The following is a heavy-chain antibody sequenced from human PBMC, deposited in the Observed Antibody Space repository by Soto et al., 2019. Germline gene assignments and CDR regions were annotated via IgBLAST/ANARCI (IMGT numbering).Heavy chain of an antibody. V-gene: IGHV1-8*01. CDR2: MNPNSGNT. CDR3: ARRGDLGVVTPYYYGMDV. Sequence: GASVKVSCKASGYTFTSYDINWVRQATGQGLEWMGWMNPNSGNTGYAQKFQGRVTMTRNTSISTAYMELSSLRSEDTAVYYCARRGDLGVVTPYYYGMDVWGQGTTVTVSS. CDR1: GYTFTSYD. D-gene: IGHD3-3*01. J-gene: IGHJ6*02.